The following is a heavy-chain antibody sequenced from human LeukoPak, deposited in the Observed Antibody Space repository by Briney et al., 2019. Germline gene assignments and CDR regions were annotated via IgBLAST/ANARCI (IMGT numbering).Heavy chain of an antibody. D-gene: IGHD6-19*01. CDR3: ARDTVAVAGYFDL. CDR1: AASITSYY. V-gene: IGHV4-4*07. Sequence: KPSETLSLTCTVSAASITSYYWSSIRQPPGKALEWIGRIYTSGSTNYNPSLKSRVTMSVDTSKNQFSLKLSSVTAADTAVYYCARDTVAVAGYFDLWGRGTLVTVSS. J-gene: IGHJ2*01. CDR2: IYTSGST.